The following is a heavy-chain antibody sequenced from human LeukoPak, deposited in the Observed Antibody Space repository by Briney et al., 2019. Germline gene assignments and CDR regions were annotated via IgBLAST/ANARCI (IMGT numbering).Heavy chain of an antibody. Sequence: SETLSLTCTVSGGSLSNYYWSWIRQAPGKGLEWIGYVYFSGSTNYNPSLKSRVSMSVDTSKNQFSLKLSSVTAADTAVYYCATRIGGGSSYYFDYWGQGTLVTVSS. CDR2: VYFSGST. J-gene: IGHJ4*02. D-gene: IGHD6-6*01. CDR3: ATRIGGGSSYYFDY. CDR1: GGSLSNYY. V-gene: IGHV4-59*12.